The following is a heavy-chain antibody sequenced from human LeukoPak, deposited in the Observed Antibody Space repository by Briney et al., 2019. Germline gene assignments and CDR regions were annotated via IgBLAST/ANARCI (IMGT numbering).Heavy chain of an antibody. CDR3: ARGIFDMDV. CDR2: IRYDGSNK. Sequence: PGGSLRLSCAASGFTFSSYGMHWVRQAPGKGLEWVAFIRYDGSNKYYADSVKDRFTISRDNGKNSLYLQMSSLRVEDTAVYYCARGIFDMDVWGKGTTVTVSS. D-gene: IGHD3-3*02. J-gene: IGHJ6*03. CDR1: GFTFSSYG. V-gene: IGHV3-30*02.